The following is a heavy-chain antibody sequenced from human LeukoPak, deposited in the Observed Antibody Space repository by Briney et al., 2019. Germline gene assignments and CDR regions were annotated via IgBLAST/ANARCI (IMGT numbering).Heavy chain of an antibody. J-gene: IGHJ1*01. V-gene: IGHV4-59*01. CDR3: ARGGEGYYYDSSGYYPPWEYFQH. Sequence: SETLSLTCTVSGGSISSYYWSWIRQPPGKGLEWIGYIYYSGSTNYNPSLKSRVTISVDTSKNQFSLKLSSVTAADTAVYYCARGGEGYYYDSSGYYPPWEYFQHWGQGTLVTVSS. CDR2: IYYSGST. CDR1: GGSISSYY. D-gene: IGHD3-22*01.